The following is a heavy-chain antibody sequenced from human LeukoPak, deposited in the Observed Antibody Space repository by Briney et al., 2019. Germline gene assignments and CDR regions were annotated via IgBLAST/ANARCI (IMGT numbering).Heavy chain of an antibody. D-gene: IGHD3-22*01. V-gene: IGHV1-46*01. CDR2: INPGGGST. Sequence: GASVKVSCKASGYTFTSYYIHWVRQPPGQGLEWMGIINPGGGSTSYAQKFQGRVTMTRDTSTSTVYMELSSLRSEDTAVYYCARDREWGPEDYYDGWGQGTLVTVSS. CDR1: GYTFTSYY. CDR3: ARDREWGPEDYYDG. J-gene: IGHJ4*02.